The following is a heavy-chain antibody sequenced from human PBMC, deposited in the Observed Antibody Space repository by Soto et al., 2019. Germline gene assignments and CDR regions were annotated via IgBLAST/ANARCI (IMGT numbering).Heavy chain of an antibody. J-gene: IGHJ6*02. CDR3: ASSAFLRSGDLFHGLDG. CDR2: IYYSGTT. D-gene: IGHD3-10*01. V-gene: IGHV4-39*01. CDR1: GGSISSSSYH. Sequence: SETLSLTCTVSGGSISSSSYHWGWIRQPPGKGLEWIGSIYYSGTTYYNPSLKSRVTISVDTSKNQFSLKLSSVTAADTAVYFCASSAFLRSGDLFHGLDGWGQGTTVTISS.